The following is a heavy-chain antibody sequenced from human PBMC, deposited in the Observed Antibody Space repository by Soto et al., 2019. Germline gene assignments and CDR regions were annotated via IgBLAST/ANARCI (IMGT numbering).Heavy chain of an antibody. V-gene: IGHV1-69*04. J-gene: IGHJ4*02. Sequence: SVKVSCRASGGTFSSYAISWVRQAPGQGLEWMGRIIPILGIANYAQKFQGRVTITADKSTSTAYMELSSLRSEDTAVYYCARDDSSSSLSYWGQATLVTVSS. CDR1: GGTFSSYA. D-gene: IGHD6-6*01. CDR2: IIPILGIA. CDR3: ARDDSSSSLSY.